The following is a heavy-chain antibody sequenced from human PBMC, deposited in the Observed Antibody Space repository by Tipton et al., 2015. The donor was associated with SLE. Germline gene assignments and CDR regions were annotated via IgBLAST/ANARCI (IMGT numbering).Heavy chain of an antibody. CDR3: ARGLPIFGP. CDR2: IYYSGST. J-gene: IGHJ3*01. D-gene: IGHD3-3*01. V-gene: IGHV4-34*01. CDR1: GGSFSGYY. Sequence: LRLSCAVYGGSFSGYYWSWIRQPPGKGLEWIGYIYYSGSTNYNPSLKSRVTISVDTSKNQFSLKLSSVTAADTAVYYCARGLPIFGPWGQGTMVTVSS.